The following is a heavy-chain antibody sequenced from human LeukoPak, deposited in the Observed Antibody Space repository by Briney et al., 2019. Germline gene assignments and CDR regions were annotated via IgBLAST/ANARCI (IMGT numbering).Heavy chain of an antibody. CDR1: GYTFTSYY. CDR3: ARGGPGYSSSQNWFDP. J-gene: IGHJ5*02. D-gene: IGHD6-13*01. CDR2: INPSGGST. Sequence: GASVKVSCKASGYTFTSYYMHWVRQAPGQGLEWMGIINPSGGSTSYAQKFQGRVTMTRDTSTSTVYMELSSLRSEDTAVYYCARGGPGYSSSQNWFDPWGQGTLVTVSS. V-gene: IGHV1-46*01.